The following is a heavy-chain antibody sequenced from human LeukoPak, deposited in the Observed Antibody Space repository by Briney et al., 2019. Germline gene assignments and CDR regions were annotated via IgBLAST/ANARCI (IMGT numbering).Heavy chain of an antibody. Sequence: GGSLRLSCAASGFTFSSYSMNWVRQAPGKGLEWVSSISSSSSYIYYADSVKGRFTISRDNAKNSLYLQMNSLRAEDTAVYYCAKSHHVTAIDYWGQGTLVTVSS. V-gene: IGHV3-21*01. J-gene: IGHJ4*02. D-gene: IGHD2-21*02. CDR1: GFTFSSYS. CDR3: AKSHHVTAIDY. CDR2: ISSSSSYI.